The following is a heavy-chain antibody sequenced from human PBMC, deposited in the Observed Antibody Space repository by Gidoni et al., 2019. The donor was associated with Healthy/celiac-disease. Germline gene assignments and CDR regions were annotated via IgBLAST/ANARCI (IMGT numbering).Heavy chain of an antibody. CDR3: TTTTVTTLAYAFDI. Sequence: EVQLVESGGGLVKPGGSFRLSCAASGFTCSHAWMRWVRQAPGKWLEWVGLIKSKTDGGTTDYAAPVKGRFTISRDDSKTTLYLQMNSLKTEDTAVYYCTTTTVTTLAYAFDIWGQGTMVTVSS. J-gene: IGHJ3*02. D-gene: IGHD4-17*01. CDR2: IKSKTDGGTT. V-gene: IGHV3-15*01. CDR1: GFTCSHAW.